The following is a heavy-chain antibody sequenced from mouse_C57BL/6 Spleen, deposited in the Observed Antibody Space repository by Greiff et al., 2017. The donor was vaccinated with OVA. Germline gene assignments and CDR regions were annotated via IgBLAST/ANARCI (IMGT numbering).Heavy chain of an antibody. CDR2: IFPGSGST. Sequence: QVQLKESGPELVKPGASVKISCKASGYTFTDYYINWVKQRPGQGLEWIGWIFPGSGSTYYNEKFKGKATLTVDKSSSTAYMLLSSLTSEDSAVYFCARGIYYDYAWFAYWGQGTLVTVSA. D-gene: IGHD2-4*01. CDR3: ARGIYYDYAWFAY. V-gene: IGHV1-75*01. J-gene: IGHJ3*01. CDR1: GYTFTDYY.